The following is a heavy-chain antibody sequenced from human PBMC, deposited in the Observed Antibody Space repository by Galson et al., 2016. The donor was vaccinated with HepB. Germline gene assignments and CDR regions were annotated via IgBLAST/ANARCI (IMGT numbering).Heavy chain of an antibody. J-gene: IGHJ4*02. Sequence: SLRLSCAASGFTFSSSEMNWLRQAPGKGLEWVSYITGSSDFIKYADSVKGRFTVSRDNAKSSVYLHMNSLRDEDTAVYFCARNMLRAAYFDYWSQGTLVTVSS. CDR2: ITGSSDFI. D-gene: IGHD2-15*01. CDR1: GFTFSSSE. V-gene: IGHV3-48*02. CDR3: ARNMLRAAYFDY.